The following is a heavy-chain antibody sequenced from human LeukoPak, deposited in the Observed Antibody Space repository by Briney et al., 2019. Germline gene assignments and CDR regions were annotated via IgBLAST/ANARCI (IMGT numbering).Heavy chain of an antibody. CDR2: ISSSSSYI. J-gene: IGHJ6*02. CDR3: AREYRLSIAVAGSYYYYGMDV. V-gene: IGHV3-21*04. D-gene: IGHD6-19*01. Sequence: GGSLRLSCAASGFTFSSYSMNWVRQAPGKGLEWVSSISSSSSYIYYADSVKGRFTISRDNAKNSLYLQMNSLRAEDTAAYYCAREYRLSIAVAGSYYYYGMDVWGQGTTVTVSS. CDR1: GFTFSSYS.